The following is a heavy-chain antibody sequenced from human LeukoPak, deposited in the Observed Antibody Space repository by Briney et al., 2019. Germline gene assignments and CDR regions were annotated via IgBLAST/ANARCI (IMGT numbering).Heavy chain of an antibody. Sequence: PGGSLRLSCAASGFTFSRYAMNWVRQAPGKGLEWVSSISSSGDYIYYANSLKGRFTISRDNAKNSLYLQMNSLRAEDTAVYYCAELGITMIGGVWGKGTTVTISS. CDR1: GFTFSRYA. CDR3: AELGITMIGGV. V-gene: IGHV3-21*01. J-gene: IGHJ6*04. CDR2: ISSSGDYI. D-gene: IGHD3-10*02.